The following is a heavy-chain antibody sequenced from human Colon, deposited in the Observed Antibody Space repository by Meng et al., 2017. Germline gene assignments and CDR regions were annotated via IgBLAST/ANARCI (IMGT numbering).Heavy chain of an antibody. D-gene: IGHD6-19*01. CDR1: GFIFSSYW. V-gene: IGHV3-74*01. J-gene: IGHJ5*02. CDR3: AREFGWDGGNWFDP. CDR2: IKSDGSST. Sequence: GQVGGSGGGLVQPGGSLRLSCAASGFIFSSYWMYWVRQAPGKGLVWVSRIKSDGSSTTYADSVKGRFTISRDNAKNTLYLQMNSLRAEDTAVYYCAREFGWDGGNWFDPWGQGTLVTVSS.